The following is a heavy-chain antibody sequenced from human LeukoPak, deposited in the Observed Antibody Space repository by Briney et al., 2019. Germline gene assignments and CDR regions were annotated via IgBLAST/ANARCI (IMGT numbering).Heavy chain of an antibody. V-gene: IGHV3-9*01. Sequence: GGSLRLSCAASGFTVSSNYMSWVRQAPGKGLEWVSGISWSSGSIGYADSVKGRFTISRDNAKNSLYLQMNSLRAEDTALYYCAKVGLRYFDPFDYWGQGTLVTVSS. D-gene: IGHD3-9*01. CDR2: ISWSSGSI. J-gene: IGHJ4*02. CDR3: AKVGLRYFDPFDY. CDR1: GFTVSSNY.